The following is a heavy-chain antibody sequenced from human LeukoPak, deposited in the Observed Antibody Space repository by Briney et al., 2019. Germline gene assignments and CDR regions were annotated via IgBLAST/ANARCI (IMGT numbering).Heavy chain of an antibody. V-gene: IGHV1-2*06. CDR2: INPNSGGT. Sequence: ASVKVSCKASGYTFTGYYMHWVRQAPGQGLEWIGRINPNSGGTNYAQKFQGRVTMTRDTSISTAYMELSRLRSDDTAVYYCARRYNYYDSSGYYSNFDYWGQGTLVTVSS. CDR1: GYTFTGYY. J-gene: IGHJ4*02. D-gene: IGHD3-22*01. CDR3: ARRYNYYDSSGYYSNFDY.